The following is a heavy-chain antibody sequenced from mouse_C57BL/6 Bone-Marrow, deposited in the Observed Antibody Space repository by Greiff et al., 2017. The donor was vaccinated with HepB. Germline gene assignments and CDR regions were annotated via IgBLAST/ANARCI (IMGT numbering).Heavy chain of an antibody. V-gene: IGHV1-4*01. D-gene: IGHD1-1*01. CDR2: INPSSGYT. CDR3: ARCTTTVVETHGYFDV. CDR1: GYTFTSYT. J-gene: IGHJ1*03. Sequence: QVQLQQSGAELARPGASVKMSCKASGYTFTSYTMHWVKQRPGQGLEWIGYINPSSGYTKYNQKFKDKATLTADKSSSTAYMQLSSLTSEDSAVYYCARCTTTVVETHGYFDVWGTGTTVTVSS.